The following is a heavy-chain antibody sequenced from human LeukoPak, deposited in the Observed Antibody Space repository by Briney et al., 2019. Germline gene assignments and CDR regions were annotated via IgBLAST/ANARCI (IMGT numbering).Heavy chain of an antibody. Sequence: PGGSLRLSCAASGFTFGSYGMHWVRQAPGKGLEWVAFIRFDGSNKYYADSVKGRFTISRDNSKNTLYLQMNGLRAEDTAVYYCAKGNCGGDCYTYYYFYMDVWGKGTTVTVSS. CDR1: GFTFGSYG. D-gene: IGHD2-21*02. V-gene: IGHV3-30*02. J-gene: IGHJ6*03. CDR2: IRFDGSNK. CDR3: AKGNCGGDCYTYYYFYMDV.